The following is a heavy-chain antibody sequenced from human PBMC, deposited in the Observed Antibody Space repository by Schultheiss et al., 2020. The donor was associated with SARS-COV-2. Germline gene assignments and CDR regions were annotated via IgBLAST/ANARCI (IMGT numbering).Heavy chain of an antibody. CDR2: INHSGST. D-gene: IGHD3/OR15-3a*01. J-gene: IGHJ3*02. CDR1: GGSISSSSYY. V-gene: IGHV4-39*07. Sequence: SETLSLTCTVSGGSISSSSYYWGWIRQPPGKGLEWIGEINHSGSTNYNPSLKSRVTISVDTSKNQFSLKLSSVTAADTAVYYCARAHLDSHDAFDIWGQGTMVTVSS. CDR3: ARAHLDSHDAFDI.